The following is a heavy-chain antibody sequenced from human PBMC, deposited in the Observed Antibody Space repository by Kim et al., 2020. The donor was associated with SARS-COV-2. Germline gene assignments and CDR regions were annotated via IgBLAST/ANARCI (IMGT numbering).Heavy chain of an antibody. V-gene: IGHV4-34*01. CDR1: GGSFSGYY. J-gene: IGHJ3*02. D-gene: IGHD3-22*01. CDR2: INHSGST. CDR3: ANYYDSSGYYPHAFDI. Sequence: SETLSLTCAVYGGSFSGYYWSWIRQPPGKGLEWIGEINHSGSTNYNPSLKSRVTISVDTSKNQFSLKLSSVTAADTAVYYCANYYDSSGYYPHAFDIWGQGTMVTVSS.